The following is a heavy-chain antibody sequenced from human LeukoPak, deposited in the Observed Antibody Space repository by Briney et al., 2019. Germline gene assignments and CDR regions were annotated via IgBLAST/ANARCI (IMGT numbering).Heavy chain of an antibody. CDR3: ATRTITLGY. J-gene: IGHJ4*02. V-gene: IGHV3-23*01. CDR2: ISGSGDNT. D-gene: IGHD1-14*01. Sequence: GGSLRLSCVASGFTFSNFGMSWVRQAPGKGLEWVSGISGSGDNTYYADSVKGRFTISRDNSKNTLYLQMNSLRTEDTAVYYCATRTITLGYWGQGTLVTVSS. CDR1: GFTFSNFG.